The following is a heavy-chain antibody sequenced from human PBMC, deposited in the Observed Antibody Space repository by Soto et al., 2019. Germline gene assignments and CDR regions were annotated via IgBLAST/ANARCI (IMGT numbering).Heavy chain of an antibody. CDR3: ARVASGSYDWFDP. Sequence: EVQLVESGGGLVQPGGSLRLSCAASKFTFSRYWMHWVRQTPGKGLMWVSRINTDGSRTTYADSVKGRFTIFRDNAKNTVFLDMNSLRAEDTAVYYCARVASGSYDWFDPWGQGTLVTVSS. CDR1: KFTFSRYW. D-gene: IGHD1-26*01. V-gene: IGHV3-74*03. J-gene: IGHJ5*02. CDR2: INTDGSRT.